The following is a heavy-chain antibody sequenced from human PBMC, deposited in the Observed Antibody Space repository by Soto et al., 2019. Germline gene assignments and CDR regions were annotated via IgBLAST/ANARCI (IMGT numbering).Heavy chain of an antibody. D-gene: IGHD6-13*01. V-gene: IGHV3-21*01. J-gene: IGHJ5*02. CDR3: ARGIAAAGTWFDP. CDR1: GSTFSSYS. Sequence: GGSLRLSCAASGSTFSSYSMNWVRQAPGKGLEWVSSISSSSSYIYYAGSVKGRFTISRDNAKNSLYLQMNSLRAEDTAVYYCARGIAAAGTWFDPWGQGTLVTVSS. CDR2: ISSSSSYI.